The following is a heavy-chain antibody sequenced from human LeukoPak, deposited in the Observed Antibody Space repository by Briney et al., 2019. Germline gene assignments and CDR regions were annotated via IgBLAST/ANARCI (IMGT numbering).Heavy chain of an antibody. J-gene: IGHJ3*01. D-gene: IGHD2-2*01. Sequence: GGSLRLSCAASGFTFNSYAMNWVRQAPGKGLEWVSVISTSGGSTYFADSVKGRFTISRDNSKNTLYLQMNSLRSEDTSVYYCAREVYSYALDALDLWGQGTMVTVSS. CDR2: ISTSGGST. V-gene: IGHV3-23*01. CDR1: GFTFNSYA. CDR3: AREVYSYALDALDL.